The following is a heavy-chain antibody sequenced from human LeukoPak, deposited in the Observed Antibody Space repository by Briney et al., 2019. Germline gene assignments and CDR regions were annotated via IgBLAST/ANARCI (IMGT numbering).Heavy chain of an antibody. CDR3: ARVKRGERPTYAFDY. D-gene: IGHD3-10*01. V-gene: IGHV1-2*02. CDR1: GYTFNGYY. CDR2: INPYSGGT. Sequence: ASVKVSCKASGYTFNGYYIHWVRQAPGQGLEWMGYINPYSGGTNYAQKFQGRVTMTRDTSISTAYMELSRLRCDDTAVYYCARVKRGERPTYAFDYWGQGTLVTVSS. J-gene: IGHJ4*02.